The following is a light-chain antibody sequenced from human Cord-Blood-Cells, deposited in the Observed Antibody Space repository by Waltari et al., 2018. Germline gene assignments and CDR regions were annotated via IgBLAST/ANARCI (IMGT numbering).Light chain of an antibody. CDR2: EGS. J-gene: IGLJ3*02. CDR3: CSYAGSSTSRV. V-gene: IGLV2-23*01. CDR1: SRDVGSYYL. Sequence: QSALTQPASVSGSPGQSITISCPGTSRDVGSYYLVPWYQQHPGKAPKLMIYEGSKRPSGVSNRFSGSKSGNTASLTISGLQAEDEADYYCCSYAGSSTSRVFGGGTKLTVL.